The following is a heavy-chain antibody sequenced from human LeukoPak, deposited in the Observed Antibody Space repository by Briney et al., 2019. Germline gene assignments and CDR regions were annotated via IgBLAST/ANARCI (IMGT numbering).Heavy chain of an antibody. CDR2: IRPEGGEK. V-gene: IGHV3-7*01. CDR3: ARDGTAAGLYFDL. Sequence: GGSLRLSCAVSGFTFSDFWMNWVRQAAGKGLGWVASIRPEGGEKSYVDSVKGRLTISSDNTKHSLYLQMSSLKAEDTGVYYCARDGTAAGLYFDLWGQGTLVTVSS. J-gene: IGHJ4*02. CDR1: GFTFSDFW. D-gene: IGHD6-13*01.